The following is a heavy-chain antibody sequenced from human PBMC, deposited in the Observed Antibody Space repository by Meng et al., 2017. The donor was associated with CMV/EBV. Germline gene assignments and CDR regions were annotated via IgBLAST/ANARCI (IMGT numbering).Heavy chain of an antibody. CDR2: ISSSGSSI. D-gene: IGHD2-8*02. CDR1: GFTFSDYY. Sequence: GESLQISCAASGFTFSDYYMSWIRQAPGKGLEWVSYISSSGSSIYYADSVKGRFTISRDNAKNSLYLQMNSLRAEDTAVYYCAAELVADYYYYYGMDVWGQGTTVTVSS. J-gene: IGHJ6*02. CDR3: AAELVADYYYYYGMDV. V-gene: IGHV3-11*04.